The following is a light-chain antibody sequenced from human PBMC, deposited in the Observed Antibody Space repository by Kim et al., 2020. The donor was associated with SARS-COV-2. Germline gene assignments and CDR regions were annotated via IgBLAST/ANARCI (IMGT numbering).Light chain of an antibody. J-gene: IGKJ2*01. CDR2: AAS. CDR3: QQYGSSPYT. V-gene: IGKV3-20*01. CDR1: QSVSSTY. Sequence: FPGERVTLSCRASQSVSSTYLAWYQHKPGQAPRLLIYAASSRATGIPDRFSGSGSGTDFTLTISRLEPEDFAVYYCQQYGSSPYTFGQGTKLEI.